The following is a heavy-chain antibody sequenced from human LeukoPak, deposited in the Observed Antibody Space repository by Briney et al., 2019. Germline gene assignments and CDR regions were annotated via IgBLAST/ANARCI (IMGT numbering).Heavy chain of an antibody. J-gene: IGHJ4*02. CDR1: GFTFSSYG. CDR3: ARRGLRTGYRDY. Sequence: GGSLRLSCAASGFTFSSYGMHWVRQAPGKGLEWVAFIRYDGSNKYYADSVKGRFTISRDNSKNTLYLQMNSLRAEDTAVYYCARRGLRTGYRDYWGQGTLVTVSS. V-gene: IGHV3-30*02. D-gene: IGHD4-17*01. CDR2: IRYDGSNK.